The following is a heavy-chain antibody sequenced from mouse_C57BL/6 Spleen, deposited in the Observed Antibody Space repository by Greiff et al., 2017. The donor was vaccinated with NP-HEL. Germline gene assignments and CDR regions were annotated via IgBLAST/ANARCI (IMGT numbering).Heavy chain of an antibody. V-gene: IGHV1-81*01. CDR2: IYPRSGNT. CDR1: GYTFTSYG. J-gene: IGHJ3*01. D-gene: IGHD1-1*01. Sequence: SGAELARPGASVKLSCKASGYTFTSYGISWVKQRTGQGLEWIGAIYPRSGNTYYNEKFKGKATLTADKSSSTAYMELRSLTSEDSAVYFCARSITTVVAKGLAYWGQGTLVTVSA. CDR3: ARSITTVVAKGLAY.